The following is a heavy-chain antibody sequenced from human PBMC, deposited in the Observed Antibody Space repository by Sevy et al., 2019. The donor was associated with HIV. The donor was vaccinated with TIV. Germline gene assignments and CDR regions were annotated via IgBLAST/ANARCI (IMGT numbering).Heavy chain of an antibody. Sequence: GGSLRLSCAASGFTFSSYAMSWVRQAPGKGLEWVSSFRGSGGSTYYADSVKGRFTISRDNSKNTLYLQMNSLRAEDTAVYYCAKDRGATYYYDSSGYCDYWGQGTLVTVSS. D-gene: IGHD3-22*01. CDR1: GFTFSSYA. CDR3: AKDRGATYYYDSSGYCDY. V-gene: IGHV3-23*01. CDR2: FRGSGGST. J-gene: IGHJ4*02.